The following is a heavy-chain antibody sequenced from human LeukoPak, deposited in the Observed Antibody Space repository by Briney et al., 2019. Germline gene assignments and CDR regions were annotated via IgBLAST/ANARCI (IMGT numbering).Heavy chain of an antibody. CDR1: GGSFSGYY. CDR3: ARSIAAAGARYWYFDL. V-gene: IGHV4-34*01. D-gene: IGHD6-13*01. CDR2: INHSGST. Sequence: PSETLSLTCAVYGGSFSGYYWSWIRQPPGKGLEWIGEINHSGSTNYNPSLKSRVTISVDTSKNQFSLKLSSVTAADTAVYYCARSIAAAGARYWYFDLWGRGTLVTVCS. J-gene: IGHJ2*01.